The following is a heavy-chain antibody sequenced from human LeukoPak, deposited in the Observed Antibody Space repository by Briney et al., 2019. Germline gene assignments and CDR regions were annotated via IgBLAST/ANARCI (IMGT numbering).Heavy chain of an antibody. V-gene: IGHV3-53*01. CDR2: IYSGGST. Sequence: GGCLRLSCAASGFTVSSSYMSWVRQAPGKGLEWVSVIYSGGSTYYADSVKGRFTISRDNSKNTLYLQMNSLRAEDTAVYYCAKGLKYCSGGSCYPDYWGQGTLVTVSS. D-gene: IGHD2-15*01. CDR3: AKGLKYCSGGSCYPDY. CDR1: GFTVSSSY. J-gene: IGHJ4*02.